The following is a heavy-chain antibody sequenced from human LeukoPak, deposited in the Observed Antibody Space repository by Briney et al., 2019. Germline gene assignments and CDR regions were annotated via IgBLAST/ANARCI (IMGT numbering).Heavy chain of an antibody. J-gene: IGHJ6*03. Sequence: PSETLSLTCTVSGGSISSSSYYWGWIRQPPGKGLEWIGSIYYSGSTYYNPSLKSRVTISVDTSKNQFSLKLSSVTAADTAVYYCATVIRSRTIFGVVTPYYYMDVWGKGTTVTVSS. CDR1: GGSISSSSYY. D-gene: IGHD3-3*01. CDR3: ATVIRSRTIFGVVTPYYYMDV. V-gene: IGHV4-39*07. CDR2: IYYSGST.